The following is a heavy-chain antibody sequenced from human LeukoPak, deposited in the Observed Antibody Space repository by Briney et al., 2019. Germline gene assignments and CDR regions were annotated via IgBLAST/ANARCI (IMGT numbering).Heavy chain of an antibody. J-gene: IGHJ3*02. CDR2: ISYDGSNK. Sequence: GGPLRLSCAASGFTFSSYGMHWVRQAPGKGLEWVAVISYDGSNKYYADSVKGRFTISRDNSKNTLYLQMNSLRAEDTAVYYCAKEQDDSSGLDAFDIWGQGTMVTVSS. V-gene: IGHV3-30*18. CDR1: GFTFSSYG. D-gene: IGHD3-22*01. CDR3: AKEQDDSSGLDAFDI.